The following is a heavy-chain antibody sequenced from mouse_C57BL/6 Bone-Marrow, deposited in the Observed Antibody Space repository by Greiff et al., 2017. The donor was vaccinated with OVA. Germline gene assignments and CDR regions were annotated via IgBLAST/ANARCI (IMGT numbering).Heavy chain of an antibody. Sequence: QVQLQQPGAELVKPGASVKVSCKASGFTFTSYWMHWVKQRPGPGLEWIGRIHPSDSDPTYNQKFKGKATLTVDKSSSTAYMQLSSLTAEDSAVYYCAMGTAQAFDYFDYWGQGTTLTVSS. V-gene: IGHV1-74*01. J-gene: IGHJ2*01. CDR1: GFTFTSYW. D-gene: IGHD3-2*02. CDR3: AMGTAQAFDYFDY. CDR2: IHPSDSDP.